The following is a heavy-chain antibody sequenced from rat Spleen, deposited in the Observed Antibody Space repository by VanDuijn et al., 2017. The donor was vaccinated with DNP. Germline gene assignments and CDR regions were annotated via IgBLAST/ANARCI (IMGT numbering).Heavy chain of an antibody. J-gene: IGHJ2*01. CDR2: INGAGST. V-gene: IGHV3-1*01. CDR1: GYSITSNY. CDR3: ARWGGRYFDY. Sequence: EVQLQESGPGLVKPSQSLSLTCSVTGYSITSNYWGWLRKFPENKLEWMGHINGAGSTNYNPSLKSRISITRDTSKNQFFLQLKSVTTEDTATYYCARWGGRYFDYWGQGVMVTVSS. D-gene: IGHD5-1*01.